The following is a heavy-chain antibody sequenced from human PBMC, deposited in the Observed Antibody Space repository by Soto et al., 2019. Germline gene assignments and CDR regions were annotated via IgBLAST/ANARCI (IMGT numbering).Heavy chain of an antibody. V-gene: IGHV1-18*01. J-gene: IGHJ5*01. CDR2: ISAYNGNT. CDR1: GYTFTSYG. CDR3: ARDPVVVLAAETSFDS. D-gene: IGHD2-15*01. Sequence: ASVKVSCKASGYTFTSYGISWVRQAPGQGLERMGWISAYNGNTNYAQKLQGRVTMTTDTSTSTAYMELRSLRSDDTAVYYCARDPVVVLAAETSFDSSGQGTLVTL.